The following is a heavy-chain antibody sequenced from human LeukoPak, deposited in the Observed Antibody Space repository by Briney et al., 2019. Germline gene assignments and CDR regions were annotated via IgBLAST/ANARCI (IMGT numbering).Heavy chain of an antibody. CDR1: GGSFRGYY. D-gene: IGHD2-8*01. CDR3: PRGIVLMVYASFDY. V-gene: IGHV4-34*01. CDR2: INHSGGT. J-gene: IGHJ4*02. Sequence: PSETLSLTCAVNGGSFRGYYWTWIRQPPGKGLEWIGEINHSGGTNYNPFLKSRVTISVDTSKNQFSLKLSSVTAADTAVYYCPRGIVLMVYASFDYWGQGTLVTVSS.